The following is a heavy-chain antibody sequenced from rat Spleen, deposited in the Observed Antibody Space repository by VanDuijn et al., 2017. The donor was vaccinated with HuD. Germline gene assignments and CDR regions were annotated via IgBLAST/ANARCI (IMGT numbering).Heavy chain of an antibody. Sequence: EVQLVESGGGLVQPGRSLKLSCAASGFTFSDYNMAWVRQAPKKGLEWVATISYDGSSTYYRDSVKGRFTISSENAKSTLYRQMDSLRSEDTATYYCARRGAYWYLDFWGPGTMVPVSS. D-gene: IGHD5-1*01. V-gene: IGHV5-7*01. J-gene: IGHJ1*01. CDR1: GFTFSDYN. CDR2: ISYDGSST. CDR3: ARRGAYWYLDF.